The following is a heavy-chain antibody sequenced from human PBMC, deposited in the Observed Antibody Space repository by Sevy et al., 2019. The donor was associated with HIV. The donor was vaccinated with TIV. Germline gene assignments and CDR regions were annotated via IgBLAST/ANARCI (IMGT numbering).Heavy chain of an antibody. CDR3: ARGGRVVVVAATVDFDY. CDR1: GFTFSSYG. CDR2: IWYDGSNK. D-gene: IGHD2-15*01. Sequence: GGSLRLSCAASGFTFSSYGMHWVRQAPGKGLEWVAVIWYDGSNKYYADSVKGRFTISRDNSKNTLYLQMNSLRAEDTAVSYCARGGRVVVVAATVDFDYWGQGILVTVSS. V-gene: IGHV3-33*01. J-gene: IGHJ4*02.